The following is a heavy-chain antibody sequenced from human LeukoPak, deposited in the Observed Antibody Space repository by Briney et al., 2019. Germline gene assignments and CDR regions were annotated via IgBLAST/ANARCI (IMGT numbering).Heavy chain of an antibody. CDR2: ISAYNGNT. CDR3: AKDRPGSSHFDY. Sequence: GASVKVSCKASGYTFTSYGISWVRQAPGQGLEWMGWISAYNGNTNYAQKLQGRVTMTTDTSTSTAYMELRSLRAEDTAVYYCAKDRPGSSHFDYWGQGTLVTVSS. J-gene: IGHJ4*02. CDR1: GYTFTSYG. V-gene: IGHV1-18*01. D-gene: IGHD1-26*01.